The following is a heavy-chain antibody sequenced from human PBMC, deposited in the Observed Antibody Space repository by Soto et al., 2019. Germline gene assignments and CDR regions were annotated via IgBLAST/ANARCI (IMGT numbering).Heavy chain of an antibody. J-gene: IGHJ4*02. CDR3: VSRVTIFGVVYDY. CDR2: ISGSGGST. V-gene: IGHV3-23*01. CDR1: GFTFSSYA. D-gene: IGHD3-3*01. Sequence: GGSLRLSCAASGFTFSSYAMSWVRQAPGKGLEWVSAISGSGGSTYYADSVKGRFTISRDNSKNTLYLQMNSLRAEDTAVYYCVSRVTIFGVVYDYWGQGTLVTVSS.